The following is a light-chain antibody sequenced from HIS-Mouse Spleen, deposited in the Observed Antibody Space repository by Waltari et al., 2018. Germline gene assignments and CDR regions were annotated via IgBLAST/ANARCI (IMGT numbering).Light chain of an antibody. CDR3: QQYGSSPNT. CDR1: QRVSSSY. V-gene: IGKV3-20*01. Sequence: EIVLTQSPGTLSLSPGERATLSCRASQRVSSSYLAWYQQKPGQAPRHLIYGASSRATGIPDRFSGSGSGTDFTLTISRLEPEDFAVYYCQQYGSSPNTFGQGTKLEIK. CDR2: GAS. J-gene: IGKJ2*01.